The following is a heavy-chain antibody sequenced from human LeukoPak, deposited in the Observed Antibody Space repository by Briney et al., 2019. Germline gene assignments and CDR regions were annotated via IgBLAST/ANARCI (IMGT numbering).Heavy chain of an antibody. CDR2: LYTSGST. CDR3: ARHPSLSYCSGGSCWIDP. D-gene: IGHD2-15*01. Sequence: SETLSLTCTVSGGSISSYSWSWIRQPAGKGLEWIGRLYTSGSTNYNPSLKSRVTMSVDTSKNKFSLKLRSVTAANPAGYYCARHPSLSYCSGGSCWIDPGGQGTLVTVSS. J-gene: IGHJ5*02. V-gene: IGHV4-4*07. CDR1: GGSISSYS.